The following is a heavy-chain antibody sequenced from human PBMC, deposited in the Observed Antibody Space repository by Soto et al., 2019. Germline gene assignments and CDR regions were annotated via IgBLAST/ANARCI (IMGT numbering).Heavy chain of an antibody. CDR2: ISYDGSNK. J-gene: IGHJ6*02. CDR3: ARDPLIAAADYYYYGMDV. D-gene: IGHD6-13*01. CDR1: GFTFSSYA. V-gene: IGHV3-30-3*01. Sequence: GGSLRLSCAASGFTFSSYAMHWVRQAPGKGLEWVAVISYDGSNKYYADSVKGRFTISRDNSKNTLYLQMNSLRAEDTAVYYCARDPLIAAADYYYYGMDVWGQGTTVTVSS.